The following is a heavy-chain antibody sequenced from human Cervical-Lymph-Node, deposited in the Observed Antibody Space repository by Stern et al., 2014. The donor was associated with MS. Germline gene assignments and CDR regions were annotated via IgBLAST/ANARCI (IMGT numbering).Heavy chain of an antibody. CDR3: ARSLKGSFDY. Sequence: VQLLESGGGLVQPGGSLGLSCAASGITVSSNYMNWVRQAPGKGLEWVSVIYSGGSTYYADSVKGRFTISRDNSKNTLYLQMNSLRAEDTAVYYCARSLKGSFDYWGQGTLVTVSS. CDR2: IYSGGST. CDR1: GITVSSNY. J-gene: IGHJ4*02. V-gene: IGHV3-66*01.